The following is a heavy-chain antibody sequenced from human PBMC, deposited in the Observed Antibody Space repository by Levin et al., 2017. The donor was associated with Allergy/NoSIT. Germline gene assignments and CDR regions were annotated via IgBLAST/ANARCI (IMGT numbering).Heavy chain of an antibody. J-gene: IGHJ3*02. CDR3: ARGFDTNAFDI. D-gene: IGHD3-10*01. Sequence: QPGGSLRLSCAGSGFTFSTYWMHWVRQDPGKGLVWVSRISGDGTTTNYAESVKGRFTIFRDNAKNTLYLQMSSLRAEDTAVYSCARGFDTNAFDIWGQGTMVTVSS. CDR1: GFTFSTYW. CDR2: ISGDGTTT. V-gene: IGHV3-74*01.